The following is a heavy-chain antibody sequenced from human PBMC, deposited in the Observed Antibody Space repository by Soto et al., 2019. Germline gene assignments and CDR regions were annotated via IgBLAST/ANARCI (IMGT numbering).Heavy chain of an antibody. Sequence: PSATLCLTCAVSGYSISSGDYWGWIRQPPGKGLEWIGSIYHSGSTNYNPSLKSRVTISVDTSKNQFSLKLSSVTAADTAVYYCARGHIDGYCSSTSCYGRSNWFDPWGQGTLVTVSS. CDR1: GYSISSGDY. D-gene: IGHD2-2*01. J-gene: IGHJ5*02. CDR2: IYHSGST. CDR3: ARGHIDGYCSSTSCYGRSNWFDP. V-gene: IGHV4-38-2*01.